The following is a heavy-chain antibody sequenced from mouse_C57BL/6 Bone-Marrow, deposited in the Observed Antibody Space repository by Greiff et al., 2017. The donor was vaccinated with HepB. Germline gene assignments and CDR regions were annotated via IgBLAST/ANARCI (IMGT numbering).Heavy chain of an antibody. CDR2: IYPRSGNT. CDR3: ARSIYYYGSSFSWFAY. Sequence: VQLQESGAELARPGASVKLSCKASGYTFTSYGISWVKQRTGQGLEWIGEIYPRSGNTYYNEKFKGKATLTADKSSSTAYMELGSLTSEDSAVYFCARSIYYYGSSFSWFAYWGQGTLVTVSA. J-gene: IGHJ3*01. V-gene: IGHV1-81*01. D-gene: IGHD1-1*01. CDR1: GYTFTSYG.